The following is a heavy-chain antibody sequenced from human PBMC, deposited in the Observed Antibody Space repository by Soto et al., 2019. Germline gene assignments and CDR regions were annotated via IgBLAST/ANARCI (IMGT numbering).Heavy chain of an antibody. CDR2: ISDDGNST. CDR3: VRKWYVELGEGWFDP. D-gene: IGHD3-10*01. J-gene: IGHJ5*02. Sequence: QVQLVESGGGVVQPGRSLRLSCTASGFIFSDYAMHWVRQPPGEGLECVALISDDGNSTYHADSMKGRFTVSRDNSKKTLYLEMESLRVEDTAVYYCVRKWYVELGEGWFDPWGQGTLVTVSS. CDR1: GFIFSDYA. V-gene: IGHV3-30-3*01.